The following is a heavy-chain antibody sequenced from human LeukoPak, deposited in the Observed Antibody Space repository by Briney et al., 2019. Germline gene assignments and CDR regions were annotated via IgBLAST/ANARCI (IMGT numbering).Heavy chain of an antibody. Sequence: AGPLRLSCAASGFALSDYGMHWVRQAPGKGLEWVAFVRHDGSNEYYVGSVKGRFTISADKSKNTLYLQMNSLRVEDTAVYSCAKESDSGYHSESPRNWGQGTLVTVSS. V-gene: IGHV3-30*02. D-gene: IGHD5-12*01. CDR2: VRHDGSNE. CDR3: AKESDSGYHSESPRN. CDR1: GFALSDYG. J-gene: IGHJ4*02.